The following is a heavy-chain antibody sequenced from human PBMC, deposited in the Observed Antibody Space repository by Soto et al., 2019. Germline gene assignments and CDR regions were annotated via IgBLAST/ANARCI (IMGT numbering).Heavy chain of an antibody. D-gene: IGHD3-3*01. V-gene: IGHV3-23*01. CDR1: GFSFSDYA. CDR2: ISGSGDNT. CDR3: AKGRAITVYGVDILFDY. Sequence: GGSLRLSCKASGFSFSDYAMTWVRQAPGKGLEWVSVISGSGDNTFYAASVKGRFAISRDNSKNALYLQMNSRSDDDAAVYFCAKGRAITVYGVDILFDYWGLGTLVTVSS. J-gene: IGHJ4*01.